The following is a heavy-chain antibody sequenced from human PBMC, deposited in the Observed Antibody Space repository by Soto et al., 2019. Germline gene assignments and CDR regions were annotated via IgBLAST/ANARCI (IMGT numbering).Heavy chain of an antibody. CDR3: AAGEASSRNLAPYYLDF. Sequence: SETLSITCTVSGGSMRNYFWTWIRQPPGKGLEWIGYIHYSGTTSFFPSYNPSLRSRVTISEDTSKNQFSLKLLSVTTADTAVYFCAAGEASSRNLAPYYLDFWGQGTLVTVSS. D-gene: IGHD6-13*01. CDR2: IHYSGTT. V-gene: IGHV4-59*01. CDR1: GGSMRNYF. J-gene: IGHJ4*02.